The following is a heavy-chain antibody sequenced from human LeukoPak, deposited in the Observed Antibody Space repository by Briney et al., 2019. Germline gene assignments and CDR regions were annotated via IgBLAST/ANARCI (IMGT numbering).Heavy chain of an antibody. CDR3: ALTLGVAYYDSSGYYQLGFDY. Sequence: GGSLRLSCAASGVTFSSYAMSWVRQAPGKGLEWVSGLSGSGDSTYYADSVKGRFTIPRDNSKNTLYLQMNVLRAEDTAVYYCALTLGVAYYDSSGYYQLGFDYWGQGTLVTVSS. D-gene: IGHD3-22*01. V-gene: IGHV3-23*01. J-gene: IGHJ4*02. CDR2: LSGSGDST. CDR1: GVTFSSYA.